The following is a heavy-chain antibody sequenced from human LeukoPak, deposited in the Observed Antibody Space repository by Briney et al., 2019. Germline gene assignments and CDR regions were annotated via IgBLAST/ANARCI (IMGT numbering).Heavy chain of an antibody. Sequence: GGSLRPSCAASGFTFSKYGMSWVRQAPGKGLEWVSLISGSGGSTYTANAVKGRFTISRDNSKNMLYLQMDSLRAEDTAVYYCAKVVYGVLTGFDYWGQGTLVTVSS. J-gene: IGHJ4*02. CDR1: GFTFSKYG. CDR3: AKVVYGVLTGFDY. V-gene: IGHV3-23*01. CDR2: ISGSGGST. D-gene: IGHD3-9*01.